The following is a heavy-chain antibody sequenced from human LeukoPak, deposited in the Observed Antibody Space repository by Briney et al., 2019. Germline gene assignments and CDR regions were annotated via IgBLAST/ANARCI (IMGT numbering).Heavy chain of an antibody. Sequence: GGSLRLSCAASGFTFDDYAMHWVRQAPGKGLEWVSGISWNSGSIGYADSVKGRFTISRDNAKNSLYLQMNSLRAEDTALYYCAKSVVVVAATGAVDYWGQGTLVTVSS. CDR2: ISWNSGSI. J-gene: IGHJ4*02. CDR3: AKSVVVVAATGAVDY. CDR1: GFTFDDYA. V-gene: IGHV3-9*01. D-gene: IGHD2-15*01.